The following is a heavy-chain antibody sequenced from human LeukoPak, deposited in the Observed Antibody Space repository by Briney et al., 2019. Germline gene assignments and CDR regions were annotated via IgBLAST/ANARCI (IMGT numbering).Heavy chain of an antibody. D-gene: IGHD2-2*01. Sequence: SETLSLTCDVSGDSISTSSFYWVWIRQPPGKGLEWIAYIFYNGNTKYNPSLKSRVTISVDTSKTQFSLKVTSVTAADTAVYYCARAPRDRGYCGATSCFEYMDVWGRGTTVTISS. CDR2: IFYNGNT. J-gene: IGHJ6*03. CDR3: ARAPRDRGYCGATSCFEYMDV. CDR1: GDSISTSSFY. V-gene: IGHV4-61*05.